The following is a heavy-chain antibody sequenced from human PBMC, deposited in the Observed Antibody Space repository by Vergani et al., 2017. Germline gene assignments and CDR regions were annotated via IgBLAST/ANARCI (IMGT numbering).Heavy chain of an antibody. V-gene: IGHV3-73*01. Sequence: EVQLVESGGVVVQPGGSLKLPCAASGFTFSGSAMHWVRQASGKGLEWVGRIRSKANSYATAYAASVKGRFTISRDDSKNTAYLQMNSLKTEDTAVYYCAGGYSGYGLWSQGTLVTVSS. J-gene: IGHJ4*02. CDR1: GFTFSGSA. D-gene: IGHD5-12*01. CDR3: AGGYSGYGL. CDR2: IRSKANSYAT.